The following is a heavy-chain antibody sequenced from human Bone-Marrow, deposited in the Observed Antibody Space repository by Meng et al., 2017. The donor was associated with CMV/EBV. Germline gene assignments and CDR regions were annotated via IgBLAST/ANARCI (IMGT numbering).Heavy chain of an antibody. V-gene: IGHV4-39*07. CDR2: IYYSGST. Sequence: GSLRLSCTVSGGSISSSSYYWGWIRQPPGKGLEWIGSIYYSGSTYYNPSLKSRVTISVDTSKNQFSLKLSSVTAADTAVYYCARGPYYGSVLSGYYYYGMDVWGQGPTVTVSS. CDR1: GGSISSSSYY. CDR3: ARGPYYGSVLSGYYYYGMDV. D-gene: IGHD3-10*01. J-gene: IGHJ6*02.